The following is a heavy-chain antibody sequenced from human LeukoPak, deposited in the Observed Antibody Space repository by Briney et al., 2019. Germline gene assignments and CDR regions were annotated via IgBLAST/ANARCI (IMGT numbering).Heavy chain of an antibody. CDR2: INPNSGVT. J-gene: IGHJ4*02. Sequence: EASVKVSCKASGYTFTGYYMHWVRQAPGQGLEWMGWINPNSGVTNYAQKFQGRVPMTRDTSISTAYMELSRLRSDDTAVYYCARGTDWGHFDYWGQGTLVTVSS. CDR1: GYTFTGYY. D-gene: IGHD7-27*01. V-gene: IGHV1-2*02. CDR3: ARGTDWGHFDY.